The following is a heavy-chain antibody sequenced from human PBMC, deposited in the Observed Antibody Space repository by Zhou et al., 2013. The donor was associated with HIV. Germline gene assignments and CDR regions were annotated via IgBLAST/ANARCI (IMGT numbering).Heavy chain of an antibody. CDR1: GGTFSSYA. CDR3: ARGGWGRYYYYMDV. Sequence: QVQLVQSGAEVKKPGSSVKVSCKASGGTFSSYAISWVRQAPGQGLEWMGRIIPILGIANYAQKFQGRVTITADKSTSTAYMELSSLRSEDTAVYYCARGGWGRYYYYMDVWGKGTTVTVSS. D-gene: IGHD1-26*01. CDR2: IIPILGIA. V-gene: IGHV1-69*04. J-gene: IGHJ6*03.